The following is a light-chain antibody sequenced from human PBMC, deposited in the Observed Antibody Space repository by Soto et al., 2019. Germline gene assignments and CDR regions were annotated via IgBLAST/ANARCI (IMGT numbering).Light chain of an antibody. V-gene: IGLV2-14*01. CDR3: SSYAGSNNLV. J-gene: IGLJ2*01. CDR1: SSDVGGYNY. CDR2: EVS. Sequence: QSALTQPASVSGSPGQSITISCTGTSSDVGGYNYVSWYQQHPGKAPKLLIFEVSNRPSGVSNRFSGSKSDNTASLTISGLQAEDEADYYCSSYAGSNNLVFGGGTKVTVL.